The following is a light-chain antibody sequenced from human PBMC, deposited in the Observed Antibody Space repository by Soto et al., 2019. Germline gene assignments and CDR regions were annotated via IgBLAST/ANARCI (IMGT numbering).Light chain of an antibody. CDR1: SSDVGGYNY. J-gene: IGLJ1*01. Sequence: QSALTQPASVSGSPGQSITISCTGTSSDVGGYNYVSWYQQLPGNAPKLMIFNVSYRPSGVSNRLSGSKSGDTASLTISGLQAEDEADYYCNSYTYSGSYVFGTGTKLTVL. CDR3: NSYTYSGSYV. CDR2: NVS. V-gene: IGLV2-14*03.